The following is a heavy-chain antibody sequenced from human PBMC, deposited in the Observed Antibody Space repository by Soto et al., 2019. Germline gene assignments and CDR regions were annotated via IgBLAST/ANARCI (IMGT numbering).Heavy chain of an antibody. V-gene: IGHV1-18*04. Sequence: ASVKVSCKTSGYTFTGYYINWVRQAPGQGLEWMGWISTYTGNTNYAQKLQGRVTMTTDTSTSTAYMELRSLRSDDTAVYYCARGYYYGSGRPTPGGMDVWGQGTTVTVSS. CDR3: ARGYYYGSGRPTPGGMDV. D-gene: IGHD3-10*01. CDR2: ISTYTGNT. J-gene: IGHJ6*02. CDR1: GYTFTGYY.